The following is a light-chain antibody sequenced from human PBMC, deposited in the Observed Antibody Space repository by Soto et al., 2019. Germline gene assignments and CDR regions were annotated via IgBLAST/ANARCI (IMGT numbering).Light chain of an antibody. CDR1: SSNIGTDT. CDR3: AAWDDSLNGCV. Sequence: QSVLTQPPSASGAPGQRVTISCSGSSSNIGTDTVNWYQHLPGTAPQLLIYGNTQRPSGVPARFSVSKSATSATLAISGLQSEDEDDYYCAAWDDSLNGCVFGGGTKLTVL. V-gene: IGLV1-44*01. CDR2: GNT. J-gene: IGLJ3*02.